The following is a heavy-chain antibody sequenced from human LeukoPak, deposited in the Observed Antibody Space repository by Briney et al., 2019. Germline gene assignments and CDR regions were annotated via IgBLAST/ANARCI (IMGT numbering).Heavy chain of an antibody. D-gene: IGHD1-26*01. CDR1: GFNVTSNY. CDR3: ARDARGSDDY. Sequence: GGSLRLSCAASGFNVTSNYMNWVRQAAGKGLEWVSGIYSGGSTYYADSVKGRFTISRDSSKNTLYLQVNNLRAEDTAMYYCARDARGSDDYWGQGTLVTVSS. CDR2: IYSGGST. V-gene: IGHV3-53*01. J-gene: IGHJ4*02.